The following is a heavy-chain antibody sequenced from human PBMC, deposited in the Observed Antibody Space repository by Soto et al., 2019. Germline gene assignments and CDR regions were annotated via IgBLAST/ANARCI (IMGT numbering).Heavy chain of an antibody. CDR1: GFTFSSYA. Sequence: PGGSLRLSCSASGFTFSSYAMHWVRQAPGKGLEYVSAISSNGGSTYYADSVKGRFTISRDNSKNTLYLQMSSLRAEDTAVYYCVKTQFGSGYYNVYYYYGMDVWGQGTTVTVSS. J-gene: IGHJ6*02. V-gene: IGHV3-64D*06. CDR2: ISSNGGST. D-gene: IGHD3-3*01. CDR3: VKTQFGSGYYNVYYYYGMDV.